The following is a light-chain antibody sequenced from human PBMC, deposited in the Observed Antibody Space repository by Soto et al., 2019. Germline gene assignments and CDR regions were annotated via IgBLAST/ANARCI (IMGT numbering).Light chain of an antibody. CDR1: SSNIGSNT. J-gene: IGLJ1*01. Sequence: QSVLTQPPSASGTPGQRVTISCSGSSSNIGSNTVNWYQQLPGTAPKLLIYSNNQRPSGVPDRFSGSKSGTSASLAISGLQPEDEADYYCAAWDDSLNACYVFGTGTKVTVL. CDR3: AAWDDSLNACYV. CDR2: SNN. V-gene: IGLV1-44*01.